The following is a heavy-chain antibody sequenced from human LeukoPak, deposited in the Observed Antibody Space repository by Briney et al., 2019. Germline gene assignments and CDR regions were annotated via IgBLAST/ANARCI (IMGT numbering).Heavy chain of an antibody. D-gene: IGHD3-3*01. CDR2: ISGSGGST. CDR1: GFTFSSYA. V-gene: IGHV3-23*01. CDR3: AKPISAPILEYYYYGMDV. Sequence: LAGGSLRLSCAASGFTFSSYAMSWVRQAPGKGLEWVSAISGSGGSTYYADSVKGRFTICRDNSKNTLYLQMNSLRAEDTAVYYCAKPISAPILEYYYYGMDVWGQGTTVTVSS. J-gene: IGHJ6*02.